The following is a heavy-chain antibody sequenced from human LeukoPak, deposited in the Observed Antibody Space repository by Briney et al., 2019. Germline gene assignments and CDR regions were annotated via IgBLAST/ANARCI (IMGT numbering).Heavy chain of an antibody. V-gene: IGHV3-30*04. J-gene: IGHJ4*02. CDR3: ARWKSLKGTFDY. Sequence: GALLRSSAASGFTFSNYAMNWVRQAPGKGREWVAVISYDGNKKYYADSVKGRFTISRDNSKNTLYLQMNSLRAEDTAVYYCARWKSLKGTFDYWGRGTLVTVSS. D-gene: IGHD1-7*01. CDR2: ISYDGNKK. CDR1: GFTFSNYA.